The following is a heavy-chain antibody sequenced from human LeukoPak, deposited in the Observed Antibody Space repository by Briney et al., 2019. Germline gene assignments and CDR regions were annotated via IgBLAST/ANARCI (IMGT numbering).Heavy chain of an antibody. CDR2: IRSKAKSYAT. Sequence: PGGSLRLSCAASGFTFSDSAVHWVRQASGKGLEWVGRIRSKAKSYATAYAASVKGRFTISRDDSETTAYLQMNSLKTEDTAVYYCTHYYDGSGYYGAFDSWGQWTMVTVSS. CDR1: GFTFSDSA. J-gene: IGHJ3*02. D-gene: IGHD3-22*01. V-gene: IGHV3-73*01. CDR3: THYYDGSGYYGAFDS.